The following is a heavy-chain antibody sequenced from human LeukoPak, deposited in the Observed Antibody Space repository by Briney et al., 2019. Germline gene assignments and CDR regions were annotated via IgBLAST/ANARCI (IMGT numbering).Heavy chain of an antibody. CDR3: ARGIVLRYFDY. D-gene: IGHD3-9*01. CDR1: EFTFSSYN. V-gene: IGHV3-23*01. J-gene: IGHJ4*02. CDR2: ISGNSGST. Sequence: GSLRLSCAASEFTFSSYNMNWVRQTPGKGLDWVSAISGNSGSTYYADSVKGRFTISRDNSKNMLYLQMNSLRAEDTAVYYCARGIVLRYFDYWGQGTLVTVSS.